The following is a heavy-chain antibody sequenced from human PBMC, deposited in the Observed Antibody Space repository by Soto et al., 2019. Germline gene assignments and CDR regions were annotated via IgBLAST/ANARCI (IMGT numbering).Heavy chain of an antibody. CDR3: ARGRHYGELDDAFDI. CDR1: GFTFSSYG. D-gene: IGHD3-16*01. Sequence: GGSLRLSCAASGFTFSSYGMHWVRQAPGKGLEWVAVIWYDGSNKYYADSVKGRFTISRDNSKNTLYLQMNSLRAEDTAVYYCARGRHYGELDDAFDIWGQGTMVTVSS. J-gene: IGHJ3*02. CDR2: IWYDGSNK. V-gene: IGHV3-33*01.